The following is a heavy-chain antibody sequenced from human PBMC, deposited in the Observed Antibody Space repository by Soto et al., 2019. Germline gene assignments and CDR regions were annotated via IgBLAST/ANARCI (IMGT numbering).Heavy chain of an antibody. CDR2: IWYDGSNK. V-gene: IGHV3-33*01. CDR3: AREATYYYDSSGYYYFDY. J-gene: IGHJ4*02. D-gene: IGHD3-22*01. Sequence: GGSLRLSCAASGFTFSSYGMHWVRQAPGKGLEWVAVIWYDGSNKYYADSVKGRFTISRDNSKNTLYLQMNSLRAEDTAVYYCAREATYYYDSSGYYYFDYWGQGTLVT. CDR1: GFTFSSYG.